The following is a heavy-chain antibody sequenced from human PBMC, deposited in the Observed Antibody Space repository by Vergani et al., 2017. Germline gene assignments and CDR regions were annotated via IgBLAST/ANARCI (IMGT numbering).Heavy chain of an antibody. Sequence: EVQLLESGGGLVQPGGSLRLSCAASEFTFSSYAMSWVRQAPGKGLEWVSAISGSGGSTYYADSVKGRFTISRDNSKHTLYLQMNSLRAEDTAVYYCARGERGYCSGGSCLQDAFDIWGRGTLVTVSS. J-gene: IGHJ2*01. CDR3: ARGERGYCSGGSCLQDAFDI. CDR1: EFTFSSYA. V-gene: IGHV3-23*01. D-gene: IGHD2-15*01. CDR2: ISGSGGST.